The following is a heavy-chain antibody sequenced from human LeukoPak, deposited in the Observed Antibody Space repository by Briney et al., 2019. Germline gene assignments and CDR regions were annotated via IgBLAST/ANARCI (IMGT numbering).Heavy chain of an antibody. CDR3: AKYEFWSGYFDY. CDR1: GGPIISYY. D-gene: IGHD3-3*01. CDR2: IYSSGNT. Sequence: SETLSLTCSVSGGPIISYYWSWIRQPPGKGLEWIGYIYSSGNTNYNPSLKSRVTISVDTSRNQFSLKLTSVTAADTAVYYCAKYEFWSGYFDYWGLGTLVTVSS. V-gene: IGHV4-4*09. J-gene: IGHJ4*02.